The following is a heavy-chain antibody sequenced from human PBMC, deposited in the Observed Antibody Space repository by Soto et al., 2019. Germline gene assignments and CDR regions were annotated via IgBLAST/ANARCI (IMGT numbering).Heavy chain of an antibody. CDR3: ARGRDGYNSVIDY. CDR1: GGSFSGYY. D-gene: IGHD2-21*01. J-gene: IGHJ4*02. CDR2: INHSGST. Sequence: SETLSLTCAVYGGSFSGYYWSWIRQPPGKGLEWIGEINHSGSTNYNPSLKSRVTISVDTSKNQFSLKLSSVTAADTAVYYWARGRDGYNSVIDYWGQGTLVTVSS. V-gene: IGHV4-34*01.